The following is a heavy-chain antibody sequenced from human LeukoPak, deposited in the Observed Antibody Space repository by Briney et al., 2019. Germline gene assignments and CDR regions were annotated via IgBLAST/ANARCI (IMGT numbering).Heavy chain of an antibody. CDR2: INHSGST. J-gene: IGHJ4*02. Sequence: SETLSLTCAVYGGSFSGYYWSWIRQPPGKGLEWIGEINHSGSTYCNPSLKSRVTISVDTSKNQFSLKLSSVTAADTAVYYCARDYYDSSGLDYWGQGTLVTVSS. V-gene: IGHV4-34*01. CDR1: GGSFSGYY. D-gene: IGHD3-22*01. CDR3: ARDYYDSSGLDY.